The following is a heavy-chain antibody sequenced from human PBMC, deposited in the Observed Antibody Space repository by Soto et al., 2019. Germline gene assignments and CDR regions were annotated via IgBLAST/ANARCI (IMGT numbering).Heavy chain of an antibody. CDR1: GGSFSGYY. V-gene: IGHV4-34*01. CDR3: VRIRYQLPSSVLWLDP. J-gene: IGHJ5*02. CDR2: INHIGST. Sequence: PSETLSLTCSVYGGSFSGYYWSWIRQPPCKGLEWIGEINHIGSTNYNPSLKSRVTMSVDTSQNQFSLRLISVTAADTAMYFCVRIRYQLPSSVLWLDPWGQGTRVTVSS. D-gene: IGHD3-16*01.